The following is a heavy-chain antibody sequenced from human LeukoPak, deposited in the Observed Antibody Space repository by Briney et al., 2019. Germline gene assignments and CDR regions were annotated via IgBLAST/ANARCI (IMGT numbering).Heavy chain of an antibody. CDR2: ISAYNGNT. V-gene: IGHV1-18*01. D-gene: IGHD6-19*01. CDR3: ARKRRGSGWYYFDY. J-gene: IGHJ4*02. CDR1: GYTFTSYG. Sequence: VASVKVSCKASGYTFTSYGISWVRQAPGQGLEWMGWISAYNGNTNYAQKLQGRVTMTTDTSTSTAYMELRSLRSDDTAVYYCARKRRGSGWYYFDYWGQGTVVTVSS.